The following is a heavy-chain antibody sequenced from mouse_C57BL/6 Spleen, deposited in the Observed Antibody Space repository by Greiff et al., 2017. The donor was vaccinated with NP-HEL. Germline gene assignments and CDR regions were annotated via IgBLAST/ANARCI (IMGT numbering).Heavy chain of an antibody. CDR2: INPNNGGT. D-gene: IGHD1-1*01. CDR1: GYTFTDYN. V-gene: IGHV1-22*01. Sequence: VQLKQSGPELVKPGASVKMSCKASGYTFTDYNMHWVKQSHGKSLEWIGYINPNNGGTSYNQKFKGKATLTVNKSSSTAYMELRSLTSEDSAVYYCASDYYGSPYYFDYWGQGTTLTVSS. J-gene: IGHJ2*01. CDR3: ASDYYGSPYYFDY.